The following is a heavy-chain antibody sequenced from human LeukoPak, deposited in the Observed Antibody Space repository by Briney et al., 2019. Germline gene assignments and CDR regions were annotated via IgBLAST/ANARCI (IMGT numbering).Heavy chain of an antibody. CDR1: GYSFTSYW. V-gene: IGHV5-51*01. CDR3: VVYYDSSGQDY. D-gene: IGHD3-22*01. CDR2: IYPGDSDT. J-gene: IGHJ4*02. Sequence: GESLQISCQGSGYSFTSYWIGWVRQMPGKGLEWMGIIYPGDSDTRYSPSFQGQVTISADKSISTAYLQWSSLKASDTAMYYCVVYYDSSGQDYWGQGTLVTVSS.